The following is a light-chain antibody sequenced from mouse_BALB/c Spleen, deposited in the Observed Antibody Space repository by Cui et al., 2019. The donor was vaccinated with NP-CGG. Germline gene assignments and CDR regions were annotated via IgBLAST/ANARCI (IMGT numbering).Light chain of an antibody. J-gene: IGLJ1*01. CDR3: ALWYSNHWV. CDR2: GTH. V-gene: IGLV1*01. Sequence: QAVVTQESVLTTSPGETVTLTCRSSTGAATTSNYANWVQEKPDHLFTGLIGGTHNRAPGVSARFSGSLIGDKAALTITGAQTEDETIYFCALWYSNHWVFGGGTKLTVL. CDR1: TGAATTSNY.